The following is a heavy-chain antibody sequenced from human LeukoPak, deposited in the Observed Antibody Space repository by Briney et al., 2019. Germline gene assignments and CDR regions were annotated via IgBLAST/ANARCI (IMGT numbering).Heavy chain of an antibody. CDR3: ARDLDYGDYFSSFDY. V-gene: IGHV3-48*04. J-gene: IGHJ4*02. Sequence: GASVKVSCRVSGYRLSELSMNWVRQAPGKGLEWVSYITLSSSTTYYADSVKGRFTISRDNAKNSLYLQMNSLRAEDTAVYYCARDLDYGDYFSSFDYWGQGTLVTVSS. D-gene: IGHD4-17*01. CDR2: ITLSSSTT. CDR1: GYRLSELS.